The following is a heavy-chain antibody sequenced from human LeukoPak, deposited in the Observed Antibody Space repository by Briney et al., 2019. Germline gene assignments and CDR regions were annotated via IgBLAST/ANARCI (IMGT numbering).Heavy chain of an antibody. V-gene: IGHV3-21*01. CDR1: GFTFSSYS. CDR3: ARALLWFGELSRGMDV. D-gene: IGHD3-10*01. CDR2: ISSSSSYI. Sequence: GGSLRLSCAASGFTFSSYSMNWVRQAPGKGLEWVSSISSSSSYIYYADSVKGRFTISRDNAKNSLYLQMNSLRAEDTAVYYCARALLWFGELSRGMDVWGQGTTVTVSS. J-gene: IGHJ6*02.